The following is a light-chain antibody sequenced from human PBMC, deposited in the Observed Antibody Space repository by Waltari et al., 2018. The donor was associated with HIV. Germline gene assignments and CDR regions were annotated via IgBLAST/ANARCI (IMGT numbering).Light chain of an antibody. V-gene: IGLV1-36*01. Sequence: QSLLTQPPSVSEAPRQRVTISCSGSSSTMGNNPVTWYQQLPGKPPKLLIYYDDLLASGVSDRFSGSKSGTSASLAISGLQSEDESDYYCAAWDDSLNGVVFGGGTKLTVL. CDR2: YDD. J-gene: IGLJ2*01. CDR3: AAWDDSLNGVV. CDR1: SSTMGNNP.